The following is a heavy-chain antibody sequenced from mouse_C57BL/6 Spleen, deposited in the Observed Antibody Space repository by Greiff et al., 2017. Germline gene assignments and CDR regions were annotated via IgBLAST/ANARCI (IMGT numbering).Heavy chain of an antibody. CDR3: ARNDYDRDYWYFDV. CDR2: IHPNSGST. D-gene: IGHD2-4*01. V-gene: IGHV1-64*01. Sequence: QVQLQQPGAELVKPGASVKLSCKASGYTFTSYWMPWVKQRPGQGLEWIGMIHPNSGSTNYNEKFKGKATLTVDKSSSTAYMQLSSLTSEDSAVYYCARNDYDRDYWYFDVWGTGTTVTVAS. J-gene: IGHJ1*03. CDR1: GYTFTSYW.